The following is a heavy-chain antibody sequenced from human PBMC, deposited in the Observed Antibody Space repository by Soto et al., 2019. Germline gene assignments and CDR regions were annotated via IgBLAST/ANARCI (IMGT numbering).Heavy chain of an antibody. V-gene: IGHV3-53*01. CDR2: IYGGGHS. CDR1: GLSVSSTL. CDR3: VSRPAFTTLTTLSWPFDC. J-gene: IGHJ4*02. Sequence: PGGSLRLSCAVSGLSVSSTLVTWVRQAPGKGLEWVSVIYGGGHSHYVDPVWGRFTHSRDNSHTTLYLQMDALSAEVTALYYFVSRPAFTTLTTLSWPFDCWGQGALVTVSS. D-gene: IGHD3-3*02.